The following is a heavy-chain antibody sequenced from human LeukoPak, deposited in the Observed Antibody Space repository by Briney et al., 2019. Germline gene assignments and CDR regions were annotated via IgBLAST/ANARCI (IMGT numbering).Heavy chain of an antibody. Sequence: GGSLRLSCAASGFTFSSYAMSWVRQAPGKGLEWVSAISGSGGSTYYADSVKGRFIISRDNSKNTLYLQMNSLRAEDTAVYYCANDGGSSCFDPWGQGTLVTVSS. V-gene: IGHV3-23*01. CDR1: GFTFSSYA. J-gene: IGHJ5*02. CDR2: ISGSGGST. CDR3: ANDGGSSCFDP. D-gene: IGHD6-6*01.